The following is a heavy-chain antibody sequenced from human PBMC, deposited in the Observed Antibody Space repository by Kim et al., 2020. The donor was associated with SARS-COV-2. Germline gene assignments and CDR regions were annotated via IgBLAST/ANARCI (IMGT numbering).Heavy chain of an antibody. D-gene: IGHD3-10*01. Sequence: GGSLRLSCAASGFTFSSYAMHWVRQAPGKGLEWVAVISYDGSNKYYADSVKGRFTISRDNSKNTLYLQMNSLRAEDTAVYYCASSSITMVRGEDRGAFDIWGQGTMVTVSS. V-gene: IGHV3-30*04. J-gene: IGHJ3*02. CDR2: ISYDGSNK. CDR1: GFTFSSYA. CDR3: ASSSITMVRGEDRGAFDI.